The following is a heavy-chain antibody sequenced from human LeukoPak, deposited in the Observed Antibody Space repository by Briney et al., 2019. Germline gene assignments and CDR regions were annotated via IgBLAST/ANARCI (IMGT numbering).Heavy chain of an antibody. D-gene: IGHD3-22*01. V-gene: IGHV3-15*01. CDR2: IKSKTDGGTT. CDR1: GFTFRNAW. Sequence: GGSLRLSCAASGFTFRNAWMSWVRQAPGKGLEWVGRIKSKTDGGTTDYPAPVKGRFTISTDDSTNTLYLQMNSLKTEDTAIYYCPTLSNYYDSNGYFSGGSYWGQGTLVTVSS. CDR3: PTLSNYYDSNGYFSGGSY. J-gene: IGHJ4*02.